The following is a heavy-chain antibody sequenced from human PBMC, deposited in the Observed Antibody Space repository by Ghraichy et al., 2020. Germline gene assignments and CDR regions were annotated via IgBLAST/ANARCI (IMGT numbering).Heavy chain of an antibody. CDR1: GGSISSSSYY. CDR2: IYYSGST. D-gene: IGHD2-21*02. Sequence: SQTLSLTCTVSGGSISSSSYYWGWIRQPPGKGLEWIGSIYYSGSTYYNPSLKSRVTISVDTSKNQFSLKLSSVTAADTAVYYCARINCYLYYYYYGMDVWGQGTTVTVSS. CDR3: ARINCYLYYYYYGMDV. J-gene: IGHJ6*02. V-gene: IGHV4-39*01.